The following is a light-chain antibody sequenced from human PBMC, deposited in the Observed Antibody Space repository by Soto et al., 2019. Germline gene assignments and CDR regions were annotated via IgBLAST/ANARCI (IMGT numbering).Light chain of an antibody. J-gene: IGLJ1*01. Sequence: YELTQPPSVSVAPGQTATITCGGDNIGRKSVHWYQQKPGQAPVLVVSDDNDRPSGIPERFSASNSGNTATLTVSRVEAGDEADYYCQVWDTNSEHRFYVFGTGTKVTVL. CDR1: NIGRKS. V-gene: IGLV3-21*02. CDR2: DDN. CDR3: QVWDTNSEHRFYV.